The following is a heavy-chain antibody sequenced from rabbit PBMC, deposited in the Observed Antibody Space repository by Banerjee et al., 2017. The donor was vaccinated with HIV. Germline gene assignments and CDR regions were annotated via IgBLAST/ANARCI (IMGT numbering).Heavy chain of an antibody. V-gene: IGHV1S40*01. J-gene: IGHJ6*01. CDR3: ARDPLLVVAGVAAYYGMDL. Sequence: QSLEESGGDLVKPGASLTLTCTASGFSFSSGYWICWVRQAPGKGLEWIGCIYTGDGDRYYASWVNGRFTLSRENNQNTVSLQMTSLTAADTATYFCARDPLLVVAGVAAYYGMDLRGQGTLVTV. D-gene: IGHD4-1*01. CDR2: IYTGDGDR. CDR1: GFSFSSGYW.